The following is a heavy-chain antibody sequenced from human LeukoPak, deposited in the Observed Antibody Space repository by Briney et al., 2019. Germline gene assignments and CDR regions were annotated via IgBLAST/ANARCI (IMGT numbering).Heavy chain of an antibody. V-gene: IGHV3-7*01. CDR2: IKQDGSEK. Sequence: PGGSLRLSCAASGFTFSSYWMSWVRQAPGKGLEWVANIKQDGSEKYYVDSVKGRFTISRDNAKNSLYLQMNSLRAEDTAVYYCARGRNSGWSTIFDYWGQGTLVTVSS. CDR3: ARGRNSGWSTIFDY. CDR1: GFTFSSYW. J-gene: IGHJ4*02. D-gene: IGHD6-19*01.